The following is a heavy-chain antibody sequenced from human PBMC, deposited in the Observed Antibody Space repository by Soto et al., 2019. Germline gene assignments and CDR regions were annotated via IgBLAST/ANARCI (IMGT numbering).Heavy chain of an antibody. J-gene: IGHJ6*01. CDR2: MQSGGRT. CDR3: TSDYVEWRGCERYGVPRHV. Sequence: RRVIQEQGKGLEWLSLMQSGGRTYYADSVKGRFTISRDNSENTLFLQMNSLRVEDTAVYYCTSDYVEWRGCERYGVPRHVWG. D-gene: IGHD3-3*01. V-gene: IGHV3-66*01.